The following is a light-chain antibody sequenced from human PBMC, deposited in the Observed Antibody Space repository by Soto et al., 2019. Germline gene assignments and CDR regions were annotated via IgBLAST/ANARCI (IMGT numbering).Light chain of an antibody. CDR1: QTSNKN. CDR3: QQSYGSPGA. J-gene: IGKJ1*01. Sequence: DIHLTQSPSSLSAAVGDSVTVTCRSSQTSNKNLNWYQHRPGKAPKLLIYAASSLQTGVPTRFSGAGAGTFFTLTISNLQLEDVASYYCQQSYGSPGAFGRGTKVEI. V-gene: IGKV1-39*01. CDR2: AAS.